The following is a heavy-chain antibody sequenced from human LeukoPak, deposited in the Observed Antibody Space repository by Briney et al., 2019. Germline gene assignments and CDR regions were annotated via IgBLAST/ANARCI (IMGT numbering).Heavy chain of an antibody. Sequence: KPSETLSLTCTVSGGSISSYYWSWIRQPPGKGLEWIGYIYYSGSTNYNPSLKSRVTISVDTSKNQFSLKLSSVTAADTAVYYCARQDGDYPLYYFDYWGQGTLVTVSS. CDR3: ARQDGDYPLYYFDY. D-gene: IGHD4-17*01. J-gene: IGHJ4*02. CDR2: IYYSGST. CDR1: GGSISSYY. V-gene: IGHV4-59*01.